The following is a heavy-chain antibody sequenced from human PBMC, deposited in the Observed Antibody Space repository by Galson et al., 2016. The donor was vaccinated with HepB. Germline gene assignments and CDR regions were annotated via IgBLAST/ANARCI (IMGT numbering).Heavy chain of an antibody. J-gene: IGHJ4*02. D-gene: IGHD6-6*01. V-gene: IGHV3-33*01. Sequence: SLRLSCAASGFTFSNYGMHWVRQAPGKGLEWVAVIWNDGKNKFYVDSVKGRFTISRDSSKNTLFLQMNSLRAEDTAVYYCARGGSNPKWFTAARWGYYFDYWGQGTLVTVSS. CDR1: GFTFSNYG. CDR2: IWNDGKNK. CDR3: ARGGSNPKWFTAARWGYYFDY.